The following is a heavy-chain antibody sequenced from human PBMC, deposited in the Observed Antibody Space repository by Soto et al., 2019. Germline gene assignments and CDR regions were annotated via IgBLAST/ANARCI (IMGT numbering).Heavy chain of an antibody. V-gene: IGHV3-23*01. J-gene: IGHJ4*02. Sequence: PGGSLRLSCAASGFTFSSCAMGWVRQAPGKGLEWVSALTGSGTTTYYADSVKGRFTISRDKSKNTLYLQMNSLRAEDTAVYYCAKDAVTTVTPIGFDEWGQGTLVTVSS. CDR3: AKDAVTTVTPIGFDE. CDR1: GFTFSSCA. D-gene: IGHD4-17*01. CDR2: LTGSGTTT.